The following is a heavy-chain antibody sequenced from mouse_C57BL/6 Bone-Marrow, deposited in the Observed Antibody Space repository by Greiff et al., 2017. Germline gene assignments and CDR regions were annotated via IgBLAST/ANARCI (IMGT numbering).Heavy chain of an antibody. V-gene: IGHV1-64*01. CDR3: ARSGAYFDY. CDR1: GYTFTSYW. Sequence: QVQLKQPGAELVKPGASVKLSCKASGYTFTSYWMPWVKQRPGQGLEWIGMIHPNSGSTNYNEKFKSKATLTVDQSSSTAYLQLSSLTSEDSAVYYCARSGAYFDYWGQGTTLTVAS. J-gene: IGHJ2*01. D-gene: IGHD3-1*01. CDR2: IHPNSGST.